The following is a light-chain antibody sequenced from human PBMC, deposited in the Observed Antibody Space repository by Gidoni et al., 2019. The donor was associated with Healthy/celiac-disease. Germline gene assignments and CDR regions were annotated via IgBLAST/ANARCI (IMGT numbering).Light chain of an antibody. V-gene: IGLV3-1*01. CDR2: QDS. J-gene: IGLJ2*01. Sequence: SYELTQPPSVSVSLGQTASITCSGDKLGDKYACWYQQKPGQSPVLVIYQDSKRPSGIPERFSGSNSGNTATLTISGTHAMDEADYYCQAWDSSHVVFGGGTKLTVL. CDR1: KLGDKY. CDR3: QAWDSSHVV.